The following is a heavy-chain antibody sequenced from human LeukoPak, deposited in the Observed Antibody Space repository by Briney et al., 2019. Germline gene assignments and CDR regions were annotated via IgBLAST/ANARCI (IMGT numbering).Heavy chain of an antibody. V-gene: IGHV3-23*01. J-gene: IGHJ3*02. CDR1: GFTFSSYA. D-gene: IGHD3-3*01. CDR3: AKDPDYDFWSGYYMPGAFDI. CDR2: ISGSGGST. Sequence: PGGSLRLSCAASGFTFSSYAMSWVRQAPGKGLEWVSAISGSGGSTYYADSVKGLCTISRDNSKTTLYLKMNSLRAEDTAVYYCAKDPDYDFWSGYYMPGAFDIWGQGTMVTVSS.